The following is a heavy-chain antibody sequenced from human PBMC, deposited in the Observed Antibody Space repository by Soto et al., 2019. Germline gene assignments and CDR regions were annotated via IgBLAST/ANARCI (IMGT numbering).Heavy chain of an antibody. CDR3: ARVGVPVAGTWYFDL. J-gene: IGHJ2*01. CDR1: GYTFTSYD. CDR2: MNPNSGNT. Sequence: QVQLVQSGAEVKKPGASVKVSCKASGYTFTSYDINWVRQATGQGLEWMGWMNPNSGNTGYAHKCQGRVTMTRNTSISTAYVELSSLRSEDTAVYYCARVGVPVAGTWYFDLWGRGTLVTVSS. D-gene: IGHD6-19*01. V-gene: IGHV1-8*01.